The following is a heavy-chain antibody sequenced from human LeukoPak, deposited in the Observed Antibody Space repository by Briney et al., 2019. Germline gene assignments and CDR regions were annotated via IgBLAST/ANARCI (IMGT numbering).Heavy chain of an antibody. V-gene: IGHV3-74*01. CDR3: ARTSPTSHFDF. CDR2: INGDGSNS. Sequence: PGGSLRLSCVASGFTFTTYWMLWVRQAPGKGLVWVSRINGDGSNSNYAYSVKGRFTISRDNARNTLYLQMNGLRAEDTALYYCARTSPTSHFDFWRQGTLVTVSS. D-gene: IGHD3-16*01. J-gene: IGHJ4*02. CDR1: GFTFTTYW.